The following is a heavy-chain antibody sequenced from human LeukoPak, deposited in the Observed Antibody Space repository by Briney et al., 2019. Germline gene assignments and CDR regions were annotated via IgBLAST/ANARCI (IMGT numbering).Heavy chain of an antibody. V-gene: IGHV5-51*01. CDR2: ISPGDSDT. CDR3: ARLIVVVTGRMYFDL. D-gene: IGHD2-21*02. CDR1: GYSFTSQW. Sequence: GESLKISCKGSGYSFTSQWIGWVRQMAGKGLEWMGIISPGDSDTGYSPSFQGQVTISADKSISTAYLQWSSLKASGTAMYYCARLIVVVTGRMYFDLWGRGTLVTVSS. J-gene: IGHJ2*01.